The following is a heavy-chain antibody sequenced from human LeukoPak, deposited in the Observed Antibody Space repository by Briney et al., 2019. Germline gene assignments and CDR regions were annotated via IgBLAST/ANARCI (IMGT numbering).Heavy chain of an antibody. CDR3: ASSRAEKNTYYYGSGSLPRGPNWYFDL. CDR1: GYTFTAYY. CDR2: ISAYNGNT. V-gene: IGHV1-18*04. J-gene: IGHJ2*01. Sequence: GASVKVSCKASGYTFTAYYMHSVRQAPGQGLEWLGWISAYNGNTNYAQMLKGRVTMTTDTSTSTAYMELRSLRSDDTAVYYCASSRAEKNTYYYGSGSLPRGPNWYFDLWGRGTLVTVSS. D-gene: IGHD3-10*01.